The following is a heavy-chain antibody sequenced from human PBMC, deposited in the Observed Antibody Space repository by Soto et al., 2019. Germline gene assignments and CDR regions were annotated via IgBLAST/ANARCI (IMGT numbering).Heavy chain of an antibody. CDR1: GYALTELS. CDR3: ATDKMVREFDY. V-gene: IGHV1-24*01. J-gene: IGHJ4*02. CDR2: FDPEDGET. D-gene: IGHD3-10*01. Sequence: GASVKVSCKVSGYALTELSMHWGRQAPGKGLEWMGGFDPEDGETIYAQKFQGRVTLTEDTSTDTAYMELSSLRSEDTAVYYCATDKMVREFDYWGQGTLVTVSS.